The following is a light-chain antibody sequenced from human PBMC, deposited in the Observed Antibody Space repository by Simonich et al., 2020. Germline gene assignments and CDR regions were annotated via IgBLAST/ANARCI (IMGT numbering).Light chain of an antibody. J-gene: IGKJ4*01. CDR1: QSVSSN. V-gene: IGKV3-15*01. Sequence: EIVLTQSPGTLSVSPGERATLSCRASQSVSSNLAWYQQKPGQAPRLLIYGASPRATGIPARCSGSGSGTEFTLTISSLLSEDFAVYYCQQYNNWPPLTFGGGTKVEIK. CDR3: QQYNNWPPLT. CDR2: GAS.